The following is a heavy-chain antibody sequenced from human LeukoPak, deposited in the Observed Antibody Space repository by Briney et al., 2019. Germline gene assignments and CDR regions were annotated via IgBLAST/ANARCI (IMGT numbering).Heavy chain of an antibody. D-gene: IGHD2-2*01. J-gene: IGHJ4*02. CDR3: ARSYCSSTNCYGVDYFDY. V-gene: IGHV3-72*01. CDR1: GFTLSDHY. Sequence: GGSLRLSCATSGFTLSDHYIDWVRQAPGKGLEWVGRIRNKANSYATEYAASVKGRFTIARDDSQNSLYLQMNSLKTEDTAVYYCARSYCSSTNCYGVDYFDYWGQGTLVTVSS. CDR2: IRNKANSYAT.